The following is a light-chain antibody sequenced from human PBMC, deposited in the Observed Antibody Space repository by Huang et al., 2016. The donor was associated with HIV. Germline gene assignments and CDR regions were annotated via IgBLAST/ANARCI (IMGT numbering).Light chain of an antibody. V-gene: IGKV2-30*01. CDR2: LIS. Sequence: DVVMTQFPLSLPVTLGQPASIFCKSRQSLVSNDGNIYLNWFQQRPGQSPRRLIYLISKRDSGVPDRFSGSGAGTLFALRINRVEAEDVAIYYCMQGTHWPGTFGQGTNLEI. J-gene: IGKJ1*01. CDR1: QSLVSNDGNIY. CDR3: MQGTHWPGT.